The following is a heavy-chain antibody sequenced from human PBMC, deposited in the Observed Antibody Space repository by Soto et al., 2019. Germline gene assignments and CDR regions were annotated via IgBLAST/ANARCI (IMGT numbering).Heavy chain of an antibody. V-gene: IGHV1-69*04. CDR1: GDTFNFYS. D-gene: IGHD3-10*01. CDR2: VNPIVSMS. J-gene: IGHJ4*02. CDR3: ATSYGSGYRAFDY. Sequence: QVQLVQSGAAVKRPGSSVKVSCKASGDTFNFYSINWVRQAPGLGLEWMGRVNPIVSMSNYAQRFQGRVTMTADKSTSTDYMELSRLRSEDTAIYYCATSYGSGYRAFDYWGQGALVTVSS.